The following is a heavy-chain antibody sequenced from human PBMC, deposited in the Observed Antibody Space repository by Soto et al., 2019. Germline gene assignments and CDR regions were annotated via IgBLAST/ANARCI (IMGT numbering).Heavy chain of an antibody. CDR2: IGTAGDT. D-gene: IGHD4-17*01. Sequence: GSLRLSCAASGFTFSSYDMHWVRQATGKGLEWVSAIGTAGDTYYPGSVKGRFTISRENAKNSLYLQMNSLRAGDTAVYYCAHPRAYGVFDAYDIWGQGAMVTVSS. CDR3: AHPRAYGVFDAYDI. CDR1: GFTFSSYD. J-gene: IGHJ3*02. V-gene: IGHV3-13*01.